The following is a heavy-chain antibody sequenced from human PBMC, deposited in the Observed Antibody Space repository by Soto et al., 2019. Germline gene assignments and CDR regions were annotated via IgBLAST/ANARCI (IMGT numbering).Heavy chain of an antibody. CDR1: GGTFSSYA. J-gene: IGHJ2*01. CDR2: IIPIFGTA. D-gene: IGHD3-22*01. CDR3: ARDYYYSSGSNWYFDL. Sequence: QVQLVQSGAEVKKPESSVKVSCKASGGTFSSYAISWVRQAPGQGLEWMGGIIPIFGTANYAQKFQGRVTITADESTSTAYFELSSLRSEDTVVYYCARDYYYSSGSNWYFDLWGRGTLVTVSS. V-gene: IGHV1-69*19.